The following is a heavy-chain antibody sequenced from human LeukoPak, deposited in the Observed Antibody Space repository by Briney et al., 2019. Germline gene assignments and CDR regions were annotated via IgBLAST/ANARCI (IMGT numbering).Heavy chain of an antibody. V-gene: IGHV1-8*01. CDR1: GYTFTSYD. J-gene: IGHJ6*03. Sequence: ASVKVSCKASGYTFTSYDINWVRQATGQGLEWMGWMNPISGNTGYAQKFQGRVTMTRNTSISTAYMELSSLRSEDTAVYYCAIRYGSGEKYYYYYYMDVWGKGTTVTVSS. CDR2: MNPISGNT. CDR3: AIRYGSGEKYYYYYYMDV. D-gene: IGHD3-10*01.